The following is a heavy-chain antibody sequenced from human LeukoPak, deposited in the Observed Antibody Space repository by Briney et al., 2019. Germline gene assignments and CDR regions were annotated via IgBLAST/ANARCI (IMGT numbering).Heavy chain of an antibody. Sequence: SETLSLTCAVSGYSISSGSYYWSWIRQPAGKGLEWIGRIYTSGSTNYNPSLKSRVTISVDTSKNQFSLKLSSVTAADTAVYYCARDLYSYGYSVQDYWGQGTLVTVSS. V-gene: IGHV4-61*02. D-gene: IGHD5-18*01. J-gene: IGHJ4*02. CDR3: ARDLYSYGYSVQDY. CDR2: IYTSGST. CDR1: GYSISSGSYY.